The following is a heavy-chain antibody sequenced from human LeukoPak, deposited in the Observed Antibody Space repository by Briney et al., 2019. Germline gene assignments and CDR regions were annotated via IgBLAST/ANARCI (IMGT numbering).Heavy chain of an antibody. Sequence: SETLSLTCTVSGDSISSYYCSWIRQPPGKGLEWIGFIYNSGKTNYNPSLKSRVTISVDTSKNQFSLRLSSVAAADTAVYYCARDQIPGYYYMDVWGKGTTVTVSS. V-gene: IGHV4-59*01. CDR1: GDSISSYY. CDR2: IYNSGKT. J-gene: IGHJ6*03. D-gene: IGHD2-21*01. CDR3: ARDQIPGYYYMDV.